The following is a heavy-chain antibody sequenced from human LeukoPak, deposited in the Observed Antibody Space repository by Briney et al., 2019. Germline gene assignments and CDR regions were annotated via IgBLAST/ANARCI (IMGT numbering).Heavy chain of an antibody. CDR1: GFPFSSYA. V-gene: IGHV3-23*01. J-gene: IGHJ4*02. CDR3: AKDTYYYDF. CDR2: ISGSGAST. Sequence: GGSLRLSCAASGFPFSSYAMNWVRQAPGKGLEWVSAISGSGASTYYADSVKGRFTISRDNSKNTLYLQMNSLRVEDTAVYYCAKDTYYYDFWGQGTLVTVSS. D-gene: IGHD3/OR15-3a*01.